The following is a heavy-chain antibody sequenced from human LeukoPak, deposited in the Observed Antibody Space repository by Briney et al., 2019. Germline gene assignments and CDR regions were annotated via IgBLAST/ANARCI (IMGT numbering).Heavy chain of an antibody. CDR2: IYYSGST. D-gene: IGHD5-18*01. CDR1: GGSISSYY. CDR3: ARDTVDTAIYYFDY. J-gene: IGHJ4*02. V-gene: IGHV4-59*08. Sequence: SETLSLTCTVSGGSISSYYWSWIRQPPGKGLEWIGYIYYSGSTNYNPSLKSRVTISVDTSKNQFSLKLSSVTAADTAVYYCARDTVDTAIYYFDYWGQGTLVTVSS.